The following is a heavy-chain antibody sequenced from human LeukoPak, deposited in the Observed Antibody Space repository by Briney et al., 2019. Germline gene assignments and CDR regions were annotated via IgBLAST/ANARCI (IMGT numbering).Heavy chain of an antibody. CDR1: EFTFIRYG. CDR3: ASGSYSFDF. Sequence: GGSLRLSCAASEFTFIRYGMNWVRQPPGKGLQWVSSINWNSSYIYYAESVKGRFTISRDNAKNSLFLQMNTLRAEDTAVYYCASGSYSFDFWGQGALVTVSS. V-gene: IGHV3-21*06. D-gene: IGHD1-26*01. J-gene: IGHJ4*02. CDR2: INWNSSYI.